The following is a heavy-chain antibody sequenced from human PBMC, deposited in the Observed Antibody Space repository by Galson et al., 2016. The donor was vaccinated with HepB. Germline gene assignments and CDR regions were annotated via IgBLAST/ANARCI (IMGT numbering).Heavy chain of an antibody. Sequence: SLRLSCAASGFTFSGYKMNWVRQAPGKGLEWVANIKQDGSEKSYVDSVKGRFTISRDNAKNSLFLQMNSLRADDTAVYYCARAIATSYWGQGALVTVAS. J-gene: IGHJ4*02. CDR2: IKQDGSEK. V-gene: IGHV3-7*05. D-gene: IGHD5-24*01. CDR3: ARAIATSY. CDR1: GFTFSGYK.